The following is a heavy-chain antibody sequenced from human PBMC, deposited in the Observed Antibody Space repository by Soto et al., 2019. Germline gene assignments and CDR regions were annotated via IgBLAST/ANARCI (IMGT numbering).Heavy chain of an antibody. CDR2: IIPILGIA. V-gene: IGHV1-69*04. CDR1: GGTFSSYT. CDR3: ARDREDCSSTSCYNWFDP. Sequence: ASVKVSCKASGGTFSSYTISWVRQAPGQGLEWMGRIIPILGIANYAQKFQGRVTITADKSTSTAYMELSSLRSEDTAVYYCARDREDCSSTSCYNWFDPWGQGTLVTVSS. D-gene: IGHD2-2*01. J-gene: IGHJ5*02.